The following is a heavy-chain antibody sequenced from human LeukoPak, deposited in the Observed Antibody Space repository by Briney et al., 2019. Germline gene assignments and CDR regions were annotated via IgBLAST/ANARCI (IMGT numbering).Heavy chain of an antibody. D-gene: IGHD3-16*01. CDR2: IYYSGST. CDR1: GGSISSYY. CDR3: ARGPGEYAFDI. J-gene: IGHJ3*02. V-gene: IGHV4-59*08. Sequence: PSETLSLTCTVSGGSISSYYWSWIRQPPGKGLEWIGYIYYSGSTNYNPSLKSRVTISVDTSKNQFSLKLSSVTAADTAVYYCARGPGEYAFDIWGQGTMVTVSS.